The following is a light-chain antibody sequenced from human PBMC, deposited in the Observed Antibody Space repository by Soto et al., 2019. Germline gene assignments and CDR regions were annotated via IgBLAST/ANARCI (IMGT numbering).Light chain of an antibody. CDR1: QSLVHSDGKTY. CDR3: MQGTHWPTYT. J-gene: IGKJ2*01. CDR2: KVS. Sequence: DVVMTQSPLSLPVTLGQPASISCRSSQSLVHSDGKTYLNWFQQRPGQSPRRLIYKVSNRDSGVPDRFSGSGSGTDFTLKISRVEAEDVRVYYCMQGTHWPTYTFGQGTKLEIK. V-gene: IGKV2-30*02.